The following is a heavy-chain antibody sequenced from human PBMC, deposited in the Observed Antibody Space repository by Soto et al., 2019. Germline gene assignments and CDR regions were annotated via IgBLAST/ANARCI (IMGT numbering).Heavy chain of an antibody. Sequence: GESLKISCKGSGYSFTSYWIGWVRQMPGKGLEWMGIIYPGDSDTRYSPSFQGQVTISVDKSISTAYLQWSSLKASDTAMYYCARHSLAGADYYYGMDVWGQGTTVTVSS. J-gene: IGHJ6*02. CDR3: ARHSLAGADYYYGMDV. D-gene: IGHD6-19*01. V-gene: IGHV5-51*01. CDR1: GYSFTSYW. CDR2: IYPGDSDT.